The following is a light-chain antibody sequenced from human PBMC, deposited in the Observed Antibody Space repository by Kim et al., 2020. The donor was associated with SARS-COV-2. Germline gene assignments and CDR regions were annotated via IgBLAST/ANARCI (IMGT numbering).Light chain of an antibody. CDR1: QGLTNS. V-gene: IGKV1-27*01. Sequence: DIQMNQSPSSLSVAVRDRVTITCRASQGLTNSLAWEQQKPGKVPQVLFYAASVLQSGVPSLFSGSGSGTDFTHTISSRQPGDVASYFWPKYNSAHWTFGQWNKVEI. CDR2: AAS. J-gene: IGKJ1*01. CDR3: PKYNSAHWT.